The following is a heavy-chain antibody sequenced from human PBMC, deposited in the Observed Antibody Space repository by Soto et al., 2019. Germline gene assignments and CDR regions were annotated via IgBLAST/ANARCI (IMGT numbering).Heavy chain of an antibody. CDR2: INAGNGNT. CDR1: GYTFTSYA. J-gene: IGHJ4*02. CDR3: ARSIVAVTAIDY. Sequence: ASVKVSCKASGYTFTSYAMHWVRPAPGQRLEWMGWINAGNGNTKYSQKFQRRVTITRDTSASTAYMELSSLRSEDTAVYYCARSIVAVTAIDYWGQGTLVTVSS. V-gene: IGHV1-3*01. D-gene: IGHD2-21*02.